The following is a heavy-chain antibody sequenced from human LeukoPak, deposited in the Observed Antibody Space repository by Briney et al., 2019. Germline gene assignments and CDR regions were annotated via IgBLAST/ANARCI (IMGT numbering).Heavy chain of an antibody. Sequence: PSETLSLTCTVSGGSISSSSYYWGWIRQPPGKGLEWIGSIYYSGSTYYNPSLKSRVTISIDTSKNQFSLKLSSVTAADTAVYYCARRRAKFYLARRSKPFDYWGQGTLVTVSS. CDR3: ARRRAKFYLARRSKPFDY. CDR1: GGSISSSSYY. V-gene: IGHV4-39*07. J-gene: IGHJ4*02. CDR2: IYYSGST. D-gene: IGHD3-16*02.